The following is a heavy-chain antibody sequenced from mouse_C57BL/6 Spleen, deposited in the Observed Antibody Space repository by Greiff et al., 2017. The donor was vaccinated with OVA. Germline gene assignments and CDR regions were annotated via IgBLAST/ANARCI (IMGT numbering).Heavy chain of an antibody. V-gene: IGHV5-16*01. J-gene: IGHJ4*01. CDR2: INYDGSST. Sequence: EVQLVESEGGLVQPGSSMKLSCTASGFTFSDYYMAWVRQVPEKGLEWVANINYDGSSTYYLDSLKSRFIISRDNAKNILYLQMSSLKSEDTATYYCARDKTSGAMDYWGQGTSVTVSS. CDR1: GFTFSDYY. CDR3: ARDKTSGAMDY. D-gene: IGHD3-1*01.